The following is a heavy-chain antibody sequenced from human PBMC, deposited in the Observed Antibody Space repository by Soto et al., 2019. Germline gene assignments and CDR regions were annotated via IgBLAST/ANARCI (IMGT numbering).Heavy chain of an antibody. Sequence: ASVKVSCKASGYTFTSYGISWVRQAPGQGLEWMGWISAYNGNTNYAQKLQGRVTMTTDTSTSTAYMELRSLRSDDTAVYYCVVATRPNWFAPWGQGTLVTVSS. CDR2: ISAYNGNT. CDR1: GYTFTSYG. J-gene: IGHJ5*02. CDR3: VVATRPNWFAP. V-gene: IGHV1-18*01. D-gene: IGHD5-12*01.